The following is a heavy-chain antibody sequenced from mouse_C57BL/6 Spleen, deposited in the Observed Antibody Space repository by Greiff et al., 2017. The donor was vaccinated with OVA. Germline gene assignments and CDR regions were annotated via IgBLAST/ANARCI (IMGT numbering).Heavy chain of an antibody. CDR3: TYDYGGDY. V-gene: IGHV14-4*01. D-gene: IGHD2-4*01. Sequence: EVQLQQSGAELVRPGASVKLSCTASGFNIKDDYMHWVKQRPEQGLEWIGWIDPENGDTEYASKFQGKATITADTSSNTAYLQLSSLTSEDAAVYYCTYDYGGDYWGQGTTLTVSS. CDR1: GFNIKDDY. CDR2: IDPENGDT. J-gene: IGHJ2*01.